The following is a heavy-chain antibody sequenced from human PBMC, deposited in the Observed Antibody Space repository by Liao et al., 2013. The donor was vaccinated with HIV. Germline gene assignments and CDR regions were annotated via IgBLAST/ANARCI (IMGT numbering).Heavy chain of an antibody. CDR2: IYYTGSI. CDR1: RGSISSGDYY. CDR3: ARGEKWAFDC. V-gene: IGHV4-30-4*08. D-gene: IGHD1-26*01. J-gene: IGHJ4*02. Sequence: QVQLQESGPGLVKPSQTLSLTCTVSRGSISSGDYYWGWIRQPPGKGLEWIGYIYYTGSIYYNPSLKSRVAMSVDTSKNQVSLKLTSLTAADTAVYYCARGEKWAFDCWGQGTLVTVSS.